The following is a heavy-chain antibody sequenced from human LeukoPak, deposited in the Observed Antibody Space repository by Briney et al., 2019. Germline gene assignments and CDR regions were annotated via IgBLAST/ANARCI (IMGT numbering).Heavy chain of an antibody. CDR1: GFTFSSYG. J-gene: IGHJ6*02. D-gene: IGHD5-12*01. Sequence: PGGSLRLSCAASGFTFSSYGMHWVRQAPGKGLEWVAFIRYDGSNKYYADSVKGRFTISRDNSKNTLYLQMNSLRAEDTAVYYCAKKISGYDYNYYYGMDVWGQGTTVTVSS. V-gene: IGHV3-30*02. CDR3: AKKISGYDYNYYYGMDV. CDR2: IRYDGSNK.